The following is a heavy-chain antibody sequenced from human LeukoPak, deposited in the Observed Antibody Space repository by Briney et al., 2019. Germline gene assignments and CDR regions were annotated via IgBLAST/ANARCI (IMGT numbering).Heavy chain of an antibody. CDR2: IYHSGST. D-gene: IGHD3-22*01. J-gene: IGHJ4*02. CDR3: ARRRSYYYDSSGYYFSVVGGYYFDY. Sequence: SETLSLTCTVSGYSISSGYYWGWIRQPPGKGLEWIGSIYHSGSTYYNPSLKSRVTISVDTSKNQFSLKLSSVTAADTAVYYCARRRSYYYDSSGYYFSVVGGYYFDYWGQGTLVTVSS. V-gene: IGHV4-38-2*02. CDR1: GYSISSGYY.